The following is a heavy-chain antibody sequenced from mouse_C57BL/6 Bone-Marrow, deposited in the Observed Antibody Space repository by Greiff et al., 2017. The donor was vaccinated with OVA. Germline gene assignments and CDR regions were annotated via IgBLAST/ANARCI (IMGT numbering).Heavy chain of an antibody. J-gene: IGHJ3*01. CDR1: GYTFTSYW. Sequence: QVQLQQPGAELVKPGASVKLSCKASGYTFTSYWMHWVKQRPGQGLEWIGMIHPNSGSTNYNEKFKSKATLTVDKSSSTAYMQLSSLTSEDSAVYDWARSGGNGYYSFAYWGQGTLVTVSA. CDR2: IHPNSGST. D-gene: IGHD2-3*01. V-gene: IGHV1-64*01. CDR3: ARSGGNGYYSFAY.